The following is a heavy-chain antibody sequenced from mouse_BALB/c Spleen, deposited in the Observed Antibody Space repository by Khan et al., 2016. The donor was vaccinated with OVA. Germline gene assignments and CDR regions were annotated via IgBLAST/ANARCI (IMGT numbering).Heavy chain of an antibody. V-gene: IGHV5-6*01. D-gene: IGHD1-1*01. CDR2: VSTGGSYT. J-gene: IGHJ3*01. Sequence: DVQLVESGGDLVKPGGSLKLSCAASGFTFSTYGMSWVRQTPDKRLEWVATVSTGGSYTYYPDSGKGRFTISRDKAKKPLYLQMSGLKSEDTAMFYCTRLAYYYDSEGFAYWGQGTLVTVSA. CDR1: GFTFSTYG. CDR3: TRLAYYYDSEGFAY.